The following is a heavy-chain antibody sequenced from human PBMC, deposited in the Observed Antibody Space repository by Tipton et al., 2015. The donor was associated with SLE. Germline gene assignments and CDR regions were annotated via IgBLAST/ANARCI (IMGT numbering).Heavy chain of an antibody. Sequence: SLRLSCAASGFTFSNYWMHWVRQGPGKGLEWVAGFSGVGGATSYGYSVRGRFTISRDNSRRMVYLDMNSLRVDDTAVYFCAKAGSGSYNAELDSWGQGTLVTVSS. CDR3: AKAGSGSYNAELDS. D-gene: IGHD3-10*01. CDR1: GFTFSNYW. V-gene: IGHV3-74*01. J-gene: IGHJ4*02. CDR2: FSGVGGAT.